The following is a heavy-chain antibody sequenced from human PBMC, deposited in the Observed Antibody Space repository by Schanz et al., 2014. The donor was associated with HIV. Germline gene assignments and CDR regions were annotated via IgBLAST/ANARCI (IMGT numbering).Heavy chain of an antibody. D-gene: IGHD5-12*01. CDR3: ARKMSISNQWLRALYSNYGMDV. Sequence: QVQLVQSGAEVKQPGASVRVSCKASGYTFSSNDINWVRQASGQGLEWMGWMNPNSGNTGFAQKFQGRVTTTRITTINTAYMEVSGLKSEDTAVYYCARKMSISNQWLRALYSNYGMDVWGQGTTVTVSS. CDR1: GYTFSSND. CDR2: MNPNSGNT. V-gene: IGHV1-8*02. J-gene: IGHJ6*02.